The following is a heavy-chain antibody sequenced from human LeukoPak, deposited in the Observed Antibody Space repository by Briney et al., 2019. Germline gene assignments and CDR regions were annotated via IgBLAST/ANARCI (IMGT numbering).Heavy chain of an antibody. CDR1: GGTFSRYA. V-gene: IGHV1-69*13. Sequence: ASVTVSCTASGGTFSRYAISWVRQAPGQGLEWMGGIIPIFGTANYAQKFQGRVTITAEESTRTAYMEVSSLRSEDTAVYYCARTPSFARSYFDYWGQGTLVTVSS. CDR3: ARTPSFARSYFDY. D-gene: IGHD1-14*01. CDR2: IIPIFGTA. J-gene: IGHJ4*02.